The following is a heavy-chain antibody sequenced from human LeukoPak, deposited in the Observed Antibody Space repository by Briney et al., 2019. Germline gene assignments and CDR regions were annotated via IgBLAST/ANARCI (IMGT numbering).Heavy chain of an antibody. V-gene: IGHV4-34*01. CDR2: INHSGST. CDR1: GGSFSGYY. Sequence: PSETLSLTCAVYGGSFSGYYWSWIRQPPGKGLEWIGEINHSGSTNYNPSLKNRVTISVDTSKNQFSLKLSSVTAADTAVYYCARGYSYGSYYFDYWGQGTLVTVSS. D-gene: IGHD5-18*01. J-gene: IGHJ4*02. CDR3: ARGYSYGSYYFDY.